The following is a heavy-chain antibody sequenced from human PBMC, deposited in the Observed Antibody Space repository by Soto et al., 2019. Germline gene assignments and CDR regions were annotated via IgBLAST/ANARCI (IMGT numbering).Heavy chain of an antibody. CDR1: GYTFTRYG. V-gene: IGHV1-18*04. CDR3: ARAYYDFWSGYFRQYYYYYGMDV. Sequence: ASVKVSCKASGYTFTRYGISWVRQAPGQGLEWMGWISAYNGNTNYAQKLQGRVTMTTDTSTSTAYMELRSLRSDDTAVYYCARAYYDFWSGYFRQYYYYYGMDVWGQGTTVTVSS. D-gene: IGHD3-3*01. J-gene: IGHJ6*02. CDR2: ISAYNGNT.